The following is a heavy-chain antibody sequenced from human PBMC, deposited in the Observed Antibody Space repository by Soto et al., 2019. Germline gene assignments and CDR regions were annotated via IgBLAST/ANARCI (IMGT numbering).Heavy chain of an antibody. CDR2: ISYNGST. V-gene: IGHV4-59*01. J-gene: IGHJ4*02. D-gene: IGHD4-17*01. Sequence: PSETLSLTCTVSGDSTSSYYWSWIRQPPGKGLEWIGYISYNGSTNYNPSLKSRVTMSVDTSKNHFSLKVRSMTAADSAIYYCAGQSPPGATDFWCTAPLLTVFS. CDR1: GDSTSSYY. CDR3: AGQSPPGATDF.